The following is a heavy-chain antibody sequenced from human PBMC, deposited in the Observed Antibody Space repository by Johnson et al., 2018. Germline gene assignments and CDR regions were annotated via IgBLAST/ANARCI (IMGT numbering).Heavy chain of an antibody. Sequence: QVQLVQSGAEVKKPGASVKVSCKASGYSFTIYGIHWVRQAAGQGLEWMGWMNPNGDNAGYAQKFQGRVSMTRNTSMTTAYMEFNSLRSEDTAVYYCARGRDGYHFLSAFDIWGQGTMVTVSS. J-gene: IGHJ3*02. CDR1: GYSFTIYG. D-gene: IGHD5-24*01. CDR2: MNPNGDNA. CDR3: ARGRDGYHFLSAFDI. V-gene: IGHV1-8*01.